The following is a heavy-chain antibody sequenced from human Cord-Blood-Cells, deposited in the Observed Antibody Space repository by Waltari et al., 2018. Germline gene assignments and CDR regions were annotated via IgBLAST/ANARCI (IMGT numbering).Heavy chain of an antibody. Sequence: QVQLQESGPGLVKPSETLSLTCTVSGGSISIYSWSWIRQPAGKGLDWIGRSYTSGSTNYNPPLKSRVTMSGDTSKNQFSLKLRYVTAADTAVYYCARDHGYCSSTSCYYFDYWGQGTLVTVSS. D-gene: IGHD2-2*03. CDR1: GGSISIYS. V-gene: IGHV4-4*07. CDR2: SYTSGST. J-gene: IGHJ4*02. CDR3: ARDHGYCSSTSCYYFDY.